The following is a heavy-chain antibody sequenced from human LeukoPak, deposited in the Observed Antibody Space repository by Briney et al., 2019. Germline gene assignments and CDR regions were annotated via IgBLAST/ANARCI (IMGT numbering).Heavy chain of an antibody. J-gene: IGHJ4*02. D-gene: IGHD3-22*01. V-gene: IGHV1-2*02. CDR3: ASGDNYDRSGPFYFDY. Sequence: GASVKVSCKASGYTFTGYYLHWVRQAPGQGLEWMGWINPNSGGTNYAQKFQGRVTMTRDTSISTAYMELRRLRSDDTAVYYCASGDNYDRSGPFYFDYWGQGTLVTLSP. CDR1: GYTFTGYY. CDR2: INPNSGGT.